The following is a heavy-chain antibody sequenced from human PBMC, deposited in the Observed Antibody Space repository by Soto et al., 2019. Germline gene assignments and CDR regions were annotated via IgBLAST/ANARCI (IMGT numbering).Heavy chain of an antibody. CDR3: ARYDYDFWSGYYGMDV. J-gene: IGHJ6*02. CDR2: ISAYNGNT. CDR1: GYTFTSHG. D-gene: IGHD3-3*01. V-gene: IGHV1-18*04. Sequence: ASVKVSCKASGYTFTSHGISWGRQAPGQGLEWMGLISAYNGNTNYEQKLQGRVTMTTNTSTSTAYMELRSLRSDDTAVYYCARYDYDFWSGYYGMDVWRQGTTVTVSS.